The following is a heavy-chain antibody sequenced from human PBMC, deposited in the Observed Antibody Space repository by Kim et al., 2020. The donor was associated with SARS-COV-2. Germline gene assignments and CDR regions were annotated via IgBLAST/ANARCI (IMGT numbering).Heavy chain of an antibody. D-gene: IGHD3-9*01. J-gene: IGHJ4*02. CDR3: ARHPAAPYDILTGYLNYFDN. CDR2: VYPDDSDT. CDR1: GYSFTDHW. Sequence: GESLKISCKGAGYSFTDHWFGWVRQMPGKGPEWMGIVYPDDSDTRYSPSFQGPVTFSVDKSISPAFLQWSSLRASDTAMYYCARHPAAPYDILTGYLNYFDNWGQGTLVTVSS. V-gene: IGHV5-51*01.